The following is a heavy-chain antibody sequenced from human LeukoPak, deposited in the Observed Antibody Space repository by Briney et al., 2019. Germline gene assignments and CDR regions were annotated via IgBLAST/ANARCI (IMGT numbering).Heavy chain of an antibody. J-gene: IGHJ6*02. CDR1: GFTFSSYA. CDR2: ISGSGGST. Sequence: GGSLRLSCAASGFTFSSYAMSWVRQAPGKGLEWVSAISGSGGSTYYADSVKGRFTISRDNSKNTLYLQMNSLRAEDTAVYYCAKVGVAGRRDYYYGMDVWGQGATVTVSS. D-gene: IGHD6-19*01. CDR3: AKVGVAGRRDYYYGMDV. V-gene: IGHV3-23*01.